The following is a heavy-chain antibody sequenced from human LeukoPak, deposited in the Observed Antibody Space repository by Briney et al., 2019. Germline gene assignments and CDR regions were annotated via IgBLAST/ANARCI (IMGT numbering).Heavy chain of an antibody. CDR1: GYTFTSYG. Sequence: ASVKVSCEASGYTFTSYGISWVRQAPGQGLEWMGWISAYNGNTNYAQKLQGRVTMTTDTSTSTAYMELRSLRSDDTAVYYCARDPPFLGPQLLWFGAPDAFDIRGQGTMVTVSS. D-gene: IGHD3-10*01. CDR2: ISAYNGNT. J-gene: IGHJ3*02. V-gene: IGHV1-18*01. CDR3: ARDPPFLGPQLLWFGAPDAFDI.